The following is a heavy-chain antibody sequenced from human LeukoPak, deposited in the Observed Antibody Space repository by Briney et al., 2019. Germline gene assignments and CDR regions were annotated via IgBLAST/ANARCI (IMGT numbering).Heavy chain of an antibody. Sequence: PAGSLRLSCAASGFTFSSYNMNWVRQAPGKGLEWVSYLLSSGSTIYYADSVKGRFTISRDNAKNSLFLQMNSLRDEDTAVYYCARDRTTVTTGGIPGWFDPWGQGTLVTVSS. V-gene: IGHV3-48*02. CDR1: GFTFSSYN. CDR2: LLSSGSTI. CDR3: ARDRTTVTTGGIPGWFDP. J-gene: IGHJ5*02. D-gene: IGHD4-17*01.